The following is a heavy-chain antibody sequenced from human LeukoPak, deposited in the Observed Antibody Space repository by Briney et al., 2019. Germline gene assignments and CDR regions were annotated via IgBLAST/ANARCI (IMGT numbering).Heavy chain of an antibody. V-gene: IGHV3-21*06. CDR3: LRGDRRDY. Sequence: EAGGSLRLSCAASGFTFAASGFTFSDYYMSWVRQAPGKGLEWVSSISSSSSYIYYADSVKGRFIISRDNAKDSLYLQMNSLRVEDTAVYYCLRGDRRDYWGQGTLVTVSS. CDR2: ISSSSSYI. J-gene: IGHJ4*02. CDR1: GFTFSDYY.